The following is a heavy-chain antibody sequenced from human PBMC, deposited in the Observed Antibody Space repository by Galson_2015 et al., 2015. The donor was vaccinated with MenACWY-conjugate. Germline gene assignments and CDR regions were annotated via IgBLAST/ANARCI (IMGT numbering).Heavy chain of an antibody. CDR3: ARDDCTNGVCYTGDF. CDR1: GYPFTTYG. V-gene: IGHV1-18*04. D-gene: IGHD2-8*01. CDR2: IKTYNGNT. J-gene: IGHJ4*02. Sequence: SVKVSCKASGYPFTTYGISWVRQAPGQGLEWMGWIKTYNGNTHYAQNLQARVTMTTDTSTSTAYMELRSLRSDDTAVYYCARDDCTNGVCYTGDFWGQGTLVTVSS.